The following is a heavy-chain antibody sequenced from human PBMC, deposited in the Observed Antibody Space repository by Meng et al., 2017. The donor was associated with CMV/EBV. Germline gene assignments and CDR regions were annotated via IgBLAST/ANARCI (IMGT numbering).Heavy chain of an antibody. J-gene: IGHJ5*02. V-gene: IGHV1-46*01. CDR2: INPSGGGT. CDR1: GYSFTSYY. D-gene: IGHD1-26*01. CDR3: ARDALGAPNWFDP. Sequence: ASVKVSCKASGYSFTSYYLHWVRQAPGQGLEWMGIINPSGGGTSYAQKFQGRITVTRDTSTSTVYMELSNLRSEDTAVYYCARDALGAPNWFDPWGQGTLVTVSS.